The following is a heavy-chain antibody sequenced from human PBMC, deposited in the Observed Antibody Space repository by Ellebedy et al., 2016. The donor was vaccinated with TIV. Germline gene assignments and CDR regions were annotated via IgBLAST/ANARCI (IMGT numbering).Heavy chain of an antibody. V-gene: IGHV3-7*01. J-gene: IGHJ4*02. Sequence: GESLKISCAASGFTFSTYWMSWVRQAPGEGLEWVAGIRQDGSDTYYVDSVKGRFTISRDNAKNSLYLQMNSLRPEDTAVYYCASGFQWGQGTLVTVSS. CDR2: IRQDGSDT. CDR3: ASGFQ. CDR1: GFTFSTYW. D-gene: IGHD3-10*01.